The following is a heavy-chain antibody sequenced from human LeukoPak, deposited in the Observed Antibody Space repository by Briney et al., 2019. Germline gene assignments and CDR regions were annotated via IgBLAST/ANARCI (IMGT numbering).Heavy chain of an antibody. V-gene: IGHV4-4*07. Sequence: SETLSLTCTVSGGSISSYYWSWIRQPAGKGLEWIGRIYTSGSTNYNPSLKSRVTMSVDTSKNQISLKLSSVTAADTAVYYCARSSAQYYYGSGSYWGVVDWGQGTLVTVSS. CDR2: IYTSGST. CDR1: GGSISSYY. CDR3: ARSSAQYYYGSGSYWGVVD. D-gene: IGHD3-10*01. J-gene: IGHJ4*02.